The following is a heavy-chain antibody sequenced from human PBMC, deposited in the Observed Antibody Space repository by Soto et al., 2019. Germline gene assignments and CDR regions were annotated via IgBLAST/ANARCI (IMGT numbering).Heavy chain of an antibody. D-gene: IGHD6-6*01. CDR2: ISYDGSNK. Sequence: QVQLLESGGGVVQPERSLRLCCAASGFTFSSYAMHWVRQAPGKGLEWVAIISYDGSNKYYADSVKGRFTVSRDNSKNTVYLQMNGLRGGDTAVYYCARGDWSATRPSFVFDYWGQGTLVTVSS. J-gene: IGHJ4*02. V-gene: IGHV3-30-3*01. CDR1: GFTFSSYA. CDR3: ARGDWSATRPSFVFDY.